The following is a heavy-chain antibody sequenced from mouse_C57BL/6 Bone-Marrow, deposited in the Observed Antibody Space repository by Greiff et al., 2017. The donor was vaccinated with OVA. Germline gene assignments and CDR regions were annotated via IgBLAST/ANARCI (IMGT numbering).Heavy chain of an antibody. CDR2: IDPSDSYT. D-gene: IGHD1-1*01. CDR1: GYTFTSYW. Sequence: VQLQQPGAELVKPGASVKLSCKASGYTFTSYWMQWVKQRPGQGLEWIGEIDPSDSYTNYNQKFKGKATLTVDTSSSTAYMQLSSLTSEDSAVYYCARGCITTVVDYWGQGTTLTVSS. CDR3: ARGCITTVVDY. J-gene: IGHJ2*01. V-gene: IGHV1-50*01.